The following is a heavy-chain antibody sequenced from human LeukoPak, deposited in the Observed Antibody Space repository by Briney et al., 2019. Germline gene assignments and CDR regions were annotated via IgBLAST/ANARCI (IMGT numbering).Heavy chain of an antibody. CDR1: GSTFSDYY. CDR2: INPNSGGT. J-gene: IGHJ5*01. V-gene: IGHV1-2*02. CDR3: MREVGSINWYAY. D-gene: IGHD2-15*01. Sequence: ASVKVSCKASGSTFSDYYMHWVRQAPGRGLEWIGWINPNSGGTKYAQKFQGRVTMTRDTSISTAYIEVSRLRSDDTAVYYCMREVGSINWYAYWGQGTLVTVSS.